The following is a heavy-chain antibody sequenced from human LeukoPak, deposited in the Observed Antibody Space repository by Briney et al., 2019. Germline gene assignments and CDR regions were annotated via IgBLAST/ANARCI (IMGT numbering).Heavy chain of an antibody. V-gene: IGHV4-61*02. CDR3: AREQWPQPFDF. J-gene: IGHJ4*02. CDR1: GDSISSTSYY. CDR2: IYTSGST. D-gene: IGHD6-19*01. Sequence: SETLSLTCTVSGDSISSTSYYWTWIRQPAGKGLEWIGRIYTSGSTNYNPSLKSRVTISVDTSKNQFSLNLTSVTAADTAVYYCAREQWPQPFDFWGQGTLVTVSS.